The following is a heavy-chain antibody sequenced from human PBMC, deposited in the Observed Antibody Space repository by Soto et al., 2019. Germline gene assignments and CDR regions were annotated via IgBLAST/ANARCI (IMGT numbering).Heavy chain of an antibody. V-gene: IGHV4-59*02. J-gene: IGHJ3*02. D-gene: IGHD3-16*01. CDR2: IYHTGST. CDR3: ARTQLGSFDI. Sequence: PSETLSLTCSFSGDSVTSHYLTWIRQPPEKGLEWIGYIYHTGSTNYNPSLKSRVNISVDTSKKQFSLRLRSGTAADTAVYYCARTQLGSFDIWGQGTMVTVSS. CDR1: GDSVTSHY.